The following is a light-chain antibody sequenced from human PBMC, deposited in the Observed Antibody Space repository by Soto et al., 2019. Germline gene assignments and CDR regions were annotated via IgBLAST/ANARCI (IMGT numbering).Light chain of an antibody. Sequence: EIVMTQSPATLSVSPGERATLSCRASQSVSSNLAWYQQKPGQAPRLLIYGASTRATGIPARFSGSGSGTEFTLTISSLQSXXXXVXXXQXXNNWPRTFGQGTKVEIK. CDR2: GAS. J-gene: IGKJ1*01. V-gene: IGKV3-15*01. CDR1: QSVSSN. CDR3: QXXNNWPRT.